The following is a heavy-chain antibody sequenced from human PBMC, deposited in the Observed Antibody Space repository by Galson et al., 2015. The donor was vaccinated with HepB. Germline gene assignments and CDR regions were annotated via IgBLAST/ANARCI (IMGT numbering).Heavy chain of an antibody. Sequence: SLRLSCAASGFTLNNYAMTWVRQAPGQGLEWVSAIGGGGYTYYTAYVKGRFTVSRDSSKNTMYLQLNSLRDEDTAVYYFAKDRIATNTWYGGIDSWGQGTLVGVSS. CDR3: AKDRIATNTWYGGIDS. J-gene: IGHJ4*02. D-gene: IGHD3-10*01. CDR2: IGGGGYT. V-gene: IGHV3-23*01. CDR1: GFTLNNYA.